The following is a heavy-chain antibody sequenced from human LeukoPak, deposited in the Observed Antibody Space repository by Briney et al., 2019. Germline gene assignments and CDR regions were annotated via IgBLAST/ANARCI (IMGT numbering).Heavy chain of an antibody. Sequence: SQTLSLTCAVSGGSISSGGYSWSWIRQPPGKGLEWIGYIYHSGSTYYNPSLKSRVTISVDRSKNQFSLKLSSVTAADTAVYYCARGTDSGYDPFDYWGQGTLVTVSS. D-gene: IGHD5-12*01. J-gene: IGHJ4*02. CDR2: IYHSGST. V-gene: IGHV4-30-2*01. CDR3: ARGTDSGYDPFDY. CDR1: GGSISSGGYS.